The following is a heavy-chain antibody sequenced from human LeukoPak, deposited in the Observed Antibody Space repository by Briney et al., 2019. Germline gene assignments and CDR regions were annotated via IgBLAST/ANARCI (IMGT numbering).Heavy chain of an antibody. Sequence: GGSLRLSCAASGFTFNTYSMNWVRQAPGKGLEWVSSISSSSSYICYADSVKGRFTISRDNAKNSLYLQMNSLRAEDTAVYYCARGKQLAKYYFDYWGQGTLVTVSS. CDR1: GFTFNTYS. V-gene: IGHV3-21*01. J-gene: IGHJ4*02. D-gene: IGHD5-18*01. CDR2: ISSSSSYI. CDR3: ARGKQLAKYYFDY.